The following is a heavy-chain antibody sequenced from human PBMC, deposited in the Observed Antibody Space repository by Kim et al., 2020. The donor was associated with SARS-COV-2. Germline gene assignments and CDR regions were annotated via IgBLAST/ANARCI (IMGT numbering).Heavy chain of an antibody. CDR3: ARGPSIFGYATGAFDI. CDR2: IYYSGST. CDR1: GGSISSYY. Sequence: SETLSLTCTVSGGSISSYYWSWIRQPPGKGLEWIGYIYYSGSTNYNPSLKSRVTISVDTSKNQFSLKLSSVTAADTAVYYCARGPSIFGYATGAFDIWGQGTIVTVSS. D-gene: IGHD3-3*02. V-gene: IGHV4-59*01. J-gene: IGHJ3*02.